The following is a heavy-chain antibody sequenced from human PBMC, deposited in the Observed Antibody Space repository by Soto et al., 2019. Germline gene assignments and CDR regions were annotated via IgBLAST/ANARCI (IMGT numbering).Heavy chain of an antibody. CDR2: ISAYNGNT. D-gene: IGHD2-15*01. V-gene: IGHV1-18*01. Sequence: ASVKVSCEASGYTFTSYCISWVLQAPGQGLEWMGWISAYNGNTNYAQKLQGRVTMTTDTSTSTAYMELRSLRSDDTAVYYCARGHIVVVVADTGFDYWGQGTLVTVSS. CDR3: ARGHIVVVVADTGFDY. J-gene: IGHJ4*02. CDR1: GYTFTSYC.